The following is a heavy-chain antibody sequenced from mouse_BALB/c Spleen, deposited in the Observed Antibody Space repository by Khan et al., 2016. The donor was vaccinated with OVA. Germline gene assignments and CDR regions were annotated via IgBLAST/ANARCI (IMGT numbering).Heavy chain of an antibody. CDR2: INPSSGYT. CDR1: GYTFTSYT. CDR3: ARNSTRASY. Sequence: VQLQQSGAELVKPGASVKMSCKASGYTFTSYTMHWVKQRPGQGLEWIGYINPSSGYTKYNQKFKDKATLTADKSSSTAYMQLISLTSEDSAVYYCARNSTRASYWGQGTTLTVSS. J-gene: IGHJ2*01. D-gene: IGHD3-1*01. V-gene: IGHV1-4*01.